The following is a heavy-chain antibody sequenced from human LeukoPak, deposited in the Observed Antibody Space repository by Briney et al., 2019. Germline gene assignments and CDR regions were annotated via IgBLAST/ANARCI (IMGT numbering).Heavy chain of an antibody. D-gene: IGHD1-1*01. J-gene: IGHJ5*02. Sequence: GGSLRLSCAAPGFSFSSNWMGWVRQAPGKGLEWVAHIKRDGSQKYYLDSVKGRFTISRDNAKNSLYLQMNSLRAEDTAVYYCARLGLEVGGPNWFDPWGQGTLVTVSS. CDR2: IKRDGSQK. CDR3: ARLGLEVGGPNWFDP. CDR1: GFSFSSNW. V-gene: IGHV3-7*01.